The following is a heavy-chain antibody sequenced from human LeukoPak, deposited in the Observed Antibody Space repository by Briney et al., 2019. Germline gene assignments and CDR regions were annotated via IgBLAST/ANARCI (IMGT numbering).Heavy chain of an antibody. CDR1: GGSISSYNYY. D-gene: IGHD6-13*01. CDR2: IYYSGST. V-gene: IGHV4-39*01. CDR3: ASIAAPGIVAFTDNWFDP. J-gene: IGHJ5*02. Sequence: SETLSLTCTVSGGSISSYNYYWGWIRQPPGKGLEWIGSIYYSGSTNYNPSLKSRVTISVDTSKYQFSLKLSSVTAADTAVYYCASIAAPGIVAFTDNWFDPWGQGTLVAVSS.